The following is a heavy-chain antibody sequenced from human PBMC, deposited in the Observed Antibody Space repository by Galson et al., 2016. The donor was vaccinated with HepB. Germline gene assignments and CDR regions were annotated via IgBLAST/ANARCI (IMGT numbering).Heavy chain of an antibody. V-gene: IGHV2-70*17. CDR2: IDWDDDT. CDR1: GFSLRSNRMS. D-gene: IGHD6-19*01. Sequence: PALVKPTQTLTLTCTFSGFSLRSNRMSVSWIRQPPGKALEWLARIDWDDDTFYSTSLRTRLTISKDTSKNQVVLTMTNVVPVDTATYYCARTGASGYGSGWDFDLWGQGTLVTVSS. CDR3: ARTGASGYGSGWDFDL. J-gene: IGHJ4*02.